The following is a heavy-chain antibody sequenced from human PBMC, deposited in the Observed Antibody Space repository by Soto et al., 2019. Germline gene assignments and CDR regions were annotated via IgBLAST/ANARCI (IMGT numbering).Heavy chain of an antibody. J-gene: IGHJ4*02. V-gene: IGHV3-23*01. CDR3: AKDQGYSSSWDRGD. CDR2: ISGSGGST. CDR1: GFTFSSYA. D-gene: IGHD6-13*01. Sequence: EVQLLESGGGLVQPGGSLRLSCAASGFTFSSYAMSWVRQAQGKGLEWVSAISGSGGSTYYADSVKGRFTISRDNSKNTLYLQMNSLSAEDTAVYYCAKDQGYSSSWDRGDWGQGTLVTVSS.